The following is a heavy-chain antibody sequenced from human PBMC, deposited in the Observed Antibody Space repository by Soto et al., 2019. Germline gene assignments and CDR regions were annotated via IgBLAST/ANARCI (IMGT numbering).Heavy chain of an antibody. V-gene: IGHV2-5*02. CDR2: IFWDDDK. Sequence: QITLKESGPTLVKPTQTLTLTCAFSGFSLSTRGVGVGWVRQPPGKALEWLALIFWDDDKRYSPSLKSRPTIXNXXPNRQVVLTFTTIDPVDTATYYCAYLHYWDATLEYWGQGTLVTVSS. CDR3: AYLHYWDATLEY. CDR1: GFSLSTRGVG. D-gene: IGHD1-1*01. J-gene: IGHJ4*02.